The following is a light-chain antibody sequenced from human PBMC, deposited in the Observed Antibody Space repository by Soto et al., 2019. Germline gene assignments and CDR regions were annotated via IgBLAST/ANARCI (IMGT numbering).Light chain of an antibody. V-gene: IGLV3-1*01. J-gene: IGLJ3*02. Sequence: SYELTQPPSVSVSPGQTASITCSGDKLGDKYASWYQQKPGQSPVLVIYQDSKRPSGIPERFSGSNSGNTATLTISGTQAMDEADYFCQAWDSFTVLFGGGTKLTVL. CDR2: QDS. CDR3: QAWDSFTVL. CDR1: KLGDKY.